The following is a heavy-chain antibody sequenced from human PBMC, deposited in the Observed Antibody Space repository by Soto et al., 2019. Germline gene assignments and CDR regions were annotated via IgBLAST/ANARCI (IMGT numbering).Heavy chain of an antibody. CDR1: GFTFSSYA. Sequence: QVQLVESGGGVVQPGRSLRLSCAASGFTFSSYAMHWVRQAPGKGLEWVAVISYDGSNKYYADSVKGRFTISRDNSKNTLYLHMNSLRAEDTAVYYCAREASSSSSYWGQGTLVTVSS. J-gene: IGHJ4*02. D-gene: IGHD6-6*01. CDR2: ISYDGSNK. V-gene: IGHV3-30-3*01. CDR3: AREASSSSSY.